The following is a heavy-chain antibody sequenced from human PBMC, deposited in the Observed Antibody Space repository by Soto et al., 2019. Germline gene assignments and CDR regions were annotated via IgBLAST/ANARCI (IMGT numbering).Heavy chain of an antibody. D-gene: IGHD2-15*01. CDR2: ISGSGDST. V-gene: IGHV3-23*01. CDR3: AKENRRGYCSGGICYGYFDY. CDR1: GFTFSNYA. J-gene: IGHJ4*02. Sequence: EVQLLESGGGLVQPGGSLRLSCTASGFTFSNYAMSWVRQAPGKGLAWVSTISGSGDSTTYADSVKGQFAISRDNSNNMLYVQMDSLRVEDTAVYYCAKENRRGYCSGGICYGYFDYWGQGTLVTVSS.